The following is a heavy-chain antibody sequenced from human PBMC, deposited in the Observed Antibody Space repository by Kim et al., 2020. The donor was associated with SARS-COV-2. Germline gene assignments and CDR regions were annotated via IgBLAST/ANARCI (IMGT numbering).Heavy chain of an antibody. J-gene: IGHJ4*02. V-gene: IGHV1-2*05. CDR2: ISPNSGGT. Sequence: ASVKVSCKASGYTFTGYYIHWVRQAPGQGLEWMGRISPNSGGTNYARKFQGRVTMTRDTSIGTAYMELSRLTSDDTGMYYCARGEYNWNVRFGYWGQGTLVTLSP. D-gene: IGHD1-20*01. CDR1: GYTFTGYY. CDR3: ARGEYNWNVRFGY.